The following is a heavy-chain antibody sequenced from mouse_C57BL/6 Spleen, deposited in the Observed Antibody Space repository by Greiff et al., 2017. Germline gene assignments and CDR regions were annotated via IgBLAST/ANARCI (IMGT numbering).Heavy chain of an antibody. J-gene: IGHJ3*01. V-gene: IGHV1-54*01. CDR3: ARSYYYGISFFAY. D-gene: IGHD1-1*01. CDR2: INPGSGGT. Sequence: VQLQQSGAELVRPGTSVKVSCKASGYAFTNYLIEWVKQRPGQGLEWIGVINPGSGGTNYNEKFKGKATLTADKSSSTAYMQLSSLTSEDSAVYFCARSYYYGISFFAYWGQGTLLTVSA. CDR1: GYAFTNYL.